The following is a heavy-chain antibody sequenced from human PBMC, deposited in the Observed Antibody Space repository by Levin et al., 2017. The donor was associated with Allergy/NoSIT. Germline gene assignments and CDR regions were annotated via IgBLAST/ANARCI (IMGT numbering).Heavy chain of an antibody. J-gene: IGHJ4*02. Sequence: GESLKISCVASGFTFSTSWMHWVRQVPGKGLVWLARIKSDGSNTRYADSVKGRFTISRDNAKNTLYLQMNSLRAEDTAVYYCARHIVVVPAAEPFDYWGQGTLVTVSS. CDR3: ARHIVVVPAAEPFDY. CDR1: GFTFSTSW. CDR2: IKSDGSNT. V-gene: IGHV3-74*01. D-gene: IGHD2-2*01.